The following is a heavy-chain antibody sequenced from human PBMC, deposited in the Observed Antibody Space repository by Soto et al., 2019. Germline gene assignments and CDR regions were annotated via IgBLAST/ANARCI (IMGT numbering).Heavy chain of an antibody. CDR3: GSVRPSGYVLS. CDR2: VYFSGNT. J-gene: IGHJ5*02. Sequence: SETLSLTCTVSGGSLSSYYWTWIRQSPGKGLEWIGYVYFSGNTNYNPSLKSRVTISIDTSKDQFSLRLASVTAADTAFYFCGSVRPSGYVLSWGQGTLVTVSS. CDR1: GGSLSSYY. V-gene: IGHV4-59*01. D-gene: IGHD6-25*01.